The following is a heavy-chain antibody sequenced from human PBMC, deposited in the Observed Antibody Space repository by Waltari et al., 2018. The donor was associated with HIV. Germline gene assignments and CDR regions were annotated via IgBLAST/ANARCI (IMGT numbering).Heavy chain of an antibody. J-gene: IGHJ5*02. CDR1: GYTFTSHG. CDR3: ARDTGGWANWFDP. D-gene: IGHD6-19*01. Sequence: QFQLVQSGGEVKTHGASVQVSCKATGYTFTSHGISWVRQAPGQGLEWMGWISAYNDNTYYEQKFQGRVTMTTDKSTNTAYMELRSLRSDDTAVYYCARDTGGWANWFDPRGQGTLVVVSS. CDR2: ISAYNDNT. V-gene: IGHV1-18*01.